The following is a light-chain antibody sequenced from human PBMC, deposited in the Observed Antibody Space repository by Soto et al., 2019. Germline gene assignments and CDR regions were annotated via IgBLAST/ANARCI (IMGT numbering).Light chain of an antibody. CDR2: TAA. CDR1: QSINSY. J-gene: IGKJ2*01. CDR3: QQSYSTSPYT. Sequence: DIQMTQSPSSLSASVGDRVTIACRASQSINSYLNWYQHKPGKAPRLLIYTAAYLERGVPSRFSGSGSGTEFTLTITSLQPEDFATYYCQQSYSTSPYTFGQGTKVDI. V-gene: IGKV1-39*01.